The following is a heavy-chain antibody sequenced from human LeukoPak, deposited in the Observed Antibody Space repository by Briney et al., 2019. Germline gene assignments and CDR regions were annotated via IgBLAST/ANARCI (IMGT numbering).Heavy chain of an antibody. CDR2: INPSDGAT. CDR3: AGEQRGGGGGGLGGLFASYYTYYYMDV. Sequence: GASVKVSCKASGYTFTGYYIHWVRQAPGQRLEWMGMINPSDGATTYAQRFQGRVSMTRDMSTTTVYMDLRSLRSEDTAVYFCAGEQRGGGGGGLGGLFASYYTYYYMDVWGRGTTVTVSS. V-gene: IGHV1-46*01. D-gene: IGHD3-16*01. CDR1: GYTFTGYY. J-gene: IGHJ6*03.